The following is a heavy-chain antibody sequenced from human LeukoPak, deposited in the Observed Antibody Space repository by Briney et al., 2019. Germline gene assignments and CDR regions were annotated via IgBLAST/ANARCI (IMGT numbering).Heavy chain of an antibody. V-gene: IGHV3-48*03. J-gene: IGHJ5*02. CDR3: ARGATDVTRWFDP. Sequence: GGSLRLSCAASGFTFSSYEMNWVRQAPGKGLEWVSYISSSGSTIYYADSVKGRFTISRDNAKNSLYLQMNSLRAEDTAVYYCARGATDVTRWFDPWGQGTPVTVSS. D-gene: IGHD1-1*01. CDR1: GFTFSSYE. CDR2: ISSSGSTI.